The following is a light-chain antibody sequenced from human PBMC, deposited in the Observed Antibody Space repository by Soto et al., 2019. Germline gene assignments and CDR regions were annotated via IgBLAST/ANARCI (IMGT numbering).Light chain of an antibody. J-gene: IGKJ1*01. CDR2: GAS. Sequence: EIVMTQSPATLSVSPGEGATLSCRASQRVSSKLAWYQQKPGQAPRLLIYGASTRATGIPARFSGSGSGTEFTLIISSLQSEDFAVYYCQQYNSWLWTFGQGTKVEIK. CDR3: QQYNSWLWT. V-gene: IGKV3-15*01. CDR1: QRVSSK.